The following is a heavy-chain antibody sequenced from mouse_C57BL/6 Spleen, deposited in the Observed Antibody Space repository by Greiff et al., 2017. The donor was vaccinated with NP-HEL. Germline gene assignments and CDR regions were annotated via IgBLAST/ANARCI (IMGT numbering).Heavy chain of an antibody. Sequence: EVQLQQSGPELVKPGASVKISCKASGYSFTDYNMNWVKQSNGKSLEWIGVINPNYGTTSYNQKFKGKATLTVYQSSSTAYMQLNSLTSEDSAVYYCARGGYYGSSYEFAYWGQGTLVTVSA. D-gene: IGHD1-1*01. V-gene: IGHV1-39*01. CDR3: ARGGYYGSSYEFAY. CDR1: GYSFTDYN. CDR2: INPNYGTT. J-gene: IGHJ3*01.